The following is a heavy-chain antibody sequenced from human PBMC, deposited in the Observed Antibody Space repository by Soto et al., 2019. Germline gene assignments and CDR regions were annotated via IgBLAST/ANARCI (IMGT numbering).Heavy chain of an antibody. D-gene: IGHD5-12*01. J-gene: IGHJ6*03. CDR2: IWYDGSNK. CDR1: GFTFSSYG. Sequence: GGSLRLSCAASGFTFSSYGMHWVRQAPGKGLEWVAVIWYDGSNKYYADSVKGRFTNSRDNSKNTLYLQMNSLSAEDTAFYYCARDAVLYSYYDHFCMDVWGKGTTVTVSS. V-gene: IGHV3-33*01. CDR3: ARDAVLYSYYDHFCMDV.